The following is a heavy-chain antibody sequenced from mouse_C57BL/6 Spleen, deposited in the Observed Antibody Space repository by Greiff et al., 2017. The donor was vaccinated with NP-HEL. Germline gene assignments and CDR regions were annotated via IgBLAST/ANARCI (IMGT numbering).Heavy chain of an antibody. V-gene: IGHV1-55*01. CDR1: GYTFTSYW. Sequence: VQLQQPGAELVKPGASVKMSCKASGYTFTSYWITWVKQRPGQGLEWIGDIYPGSGSTNYNEKFKSKATLTVDTSSSTAYMQLSSLTSEDSAVYYCAKVSTVVATRYFDYWGQGTTLTVSS. D-gene: IGHD1-1*01. CDR3: AKVSTVVATRYFDY. CDR2: IYPGSGST. J-gene: IGHJ2*01.